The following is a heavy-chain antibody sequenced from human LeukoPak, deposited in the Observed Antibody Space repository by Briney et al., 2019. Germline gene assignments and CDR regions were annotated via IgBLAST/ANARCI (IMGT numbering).Heavy chain of an antibody. CDR2: ISGNSVYI. D-gene: IGHD7-27*01. CDR3: AKDRPLNWGYYFDY. J-gene: IGHJ4*02. CDR1: GFTFSSYS. Sequence: GGSLRLSCAASGFTFSSYSLNWVRQAPGKGLEWVSSISGNSVYIGYADSVKGRFTISRDTSKNTLYLQMNSLRAEDTAVYYCAKDRPLNWGYYFDYWGQGTLVTVSS. V-gene: IGHV3-21*04.